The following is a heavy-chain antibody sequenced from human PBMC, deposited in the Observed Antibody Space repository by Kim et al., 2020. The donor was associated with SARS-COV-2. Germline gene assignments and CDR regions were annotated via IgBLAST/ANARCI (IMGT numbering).Heavy chain of an antibody. Sequence: SETLSLTCTVSGGSISSGDDYWSWIRQPPGKGLEWIGYIYYSGITQYNPSLKSRVIISVDTSNNQFSLKLSSVTAADTAVYYCARENFGSGKYAFDIWGRGTGVTVSS. V-gene: IGHV4-30-4*01. J-gene: IGHJ3*02. CDR3: ARENFGSGKYAFDI. CDR2: IYYSGIT. CDR1: GGSISSGDDY. D-gene: IGHD3-10*01.